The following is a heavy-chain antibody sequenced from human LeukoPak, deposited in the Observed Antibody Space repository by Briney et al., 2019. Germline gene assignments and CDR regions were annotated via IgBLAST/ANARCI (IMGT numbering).Heavy chain of an antibody. J-gene: IGHJ4*02. CDR1: GRSISRYY. Sequence: KTSDTLSLTCSVSGRSISRYYWNWIRQPAGKGLEWIGRVYTSGSTNYNPSLKSRVTMSVDTSKNQFSLKLSSVTAADTAVYYCAREFCSGGSCSSLFYFDYWGQGTLVTVSS. CDR3: AREFCSGGSCSSLFYFDY. D-gene: IGHD2-15*01. V-gene: IGHV4-4*07. CDR2: VYTSGST.